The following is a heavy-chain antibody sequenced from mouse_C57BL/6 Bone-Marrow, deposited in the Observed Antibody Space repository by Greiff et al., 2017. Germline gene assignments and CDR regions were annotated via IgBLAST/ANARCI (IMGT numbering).Heavy chain of an antibody. J-gene: IGHJ4*01. V-gene: IGHV5-4*01. Sequence: EVQLQESGGGLVKPGGSLKLSCAASGFTFSSYAMSWVRQTPEKRLEWVATISDGGSYTYYPDNVKGRFTLSRDTAKNNLYLQMSHLKSEDTAMYYCARDPGLHFYAMDYWGQGTSVTVSS. CDR1: GFTFSSYA. CDR3: ARDPGLHFYAMDY. D-gene: IGHD2-2*01. CDR2: ISDGGSYT.